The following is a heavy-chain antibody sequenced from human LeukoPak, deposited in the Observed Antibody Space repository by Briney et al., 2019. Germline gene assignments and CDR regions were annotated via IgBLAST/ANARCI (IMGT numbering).Heavy chain of an antibody. D-gene: IGHD1-20*01. CDR1: GFTFSDYY. CDR3: ARDAVDLITGSVWFDP. J-gene: IGHJ5*02. CDR2: ISSSGSTI. V-gene: IGHV3-11*01. Sequence: GGSLRLSCAASGFTFSDYYMSWIRQAPGKGLEWVSYISSSGSTIYYADSVKGRFTISRDNAKNSLYLQMNSLRAEDTAVYYCARDAVDLITGSVWFDPWGQGTLVTVSS.